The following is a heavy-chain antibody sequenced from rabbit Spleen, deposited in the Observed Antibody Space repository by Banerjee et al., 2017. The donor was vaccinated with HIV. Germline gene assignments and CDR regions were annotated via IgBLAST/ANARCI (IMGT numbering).Heavy chain of an antibody. CDR2: IDTNDGDT. Sequence: QQQLEESGGGLVKPGGTLTLTCTASGVSFSSNYYMCWVRQAPGKGLEWIACIDTNDGDTDYANWPKGRFTISKTSSTTVTLQMTSLTAADTATYFCARNYVNAFDPWGQGTLVTVS. J-gene: IGHJ2*01. V-gene: IGHV1S45*01. CDR1: GVSFSSNYY. D-gene: IGHD1-1*01. CDR3: ARNYVNAFDP.